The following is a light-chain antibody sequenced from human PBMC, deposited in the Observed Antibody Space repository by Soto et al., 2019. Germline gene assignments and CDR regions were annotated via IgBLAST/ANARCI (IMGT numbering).Light chain of an antibody. CDR1: SSDIGSYNY. CDR2: DVT. CDR3: SSYISTSTPYV. J-gene: IGLJ1*01. V-gene: IGLV2-14*03. Sequence: QSVLTQPASVSGSPGQSITISCTGTSSDIGSYNYVSWYQQHPGKAPKLIIYDVTNRPAGISSRFSASKSGDTASLTISVLQADDEADYFCSSYISTSTPYVFGTGTKVTV.